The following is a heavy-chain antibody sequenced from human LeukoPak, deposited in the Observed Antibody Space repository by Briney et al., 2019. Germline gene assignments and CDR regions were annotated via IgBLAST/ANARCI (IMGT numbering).Heavy chain of an antibody. D-gene: IGHD4-17*01. CDR3: HRDGY. V-gene: IGHV3-21*04. Sequence: GGSLRLSCAASGFTFSSYSMNWVRQAPGKGLEWVSSISSSSSYIYYADSVKGRFTIATDNSKNTLDLQMNSLRVEDTAVYYCHRDGYWGQGTLVTVSS. CDR2: ISSSSSYI. J-gene: IGHJ4*02. CDR1: GFTFSSYS.